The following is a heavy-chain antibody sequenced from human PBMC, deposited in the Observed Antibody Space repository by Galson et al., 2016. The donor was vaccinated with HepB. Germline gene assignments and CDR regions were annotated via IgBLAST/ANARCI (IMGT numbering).Heavy chain of an antibody. CDR1: GFTFSYYG. CDR3: ARDPGGDRFDY. CDR2: ILYDGTDK. D-gene: IGHD3-16*01. J-gene: IGHJ4*02. Sequence: SLRLSCAASGFTFSYYGIHWVRQAPGKGLEWVAVILYDGTDKDYADSVKGRFTISRDNSKNTLYLQMNSLRAEDTAVYYCARDPGGDRFDYWGQGTLVTVSS. V-gene: IGHV3-33*01.